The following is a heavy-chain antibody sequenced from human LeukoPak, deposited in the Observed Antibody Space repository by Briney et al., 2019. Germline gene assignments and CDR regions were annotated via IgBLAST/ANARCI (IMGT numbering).Heavy chain of an antibody. D-gene: IGHD3-22*01. CDR3: AGGRGYYDSSGYYYHVGGDYFDY. CDR1: GGTFSSYA. CDR2: IIPIFGTA. J-gene: IGHJ4*02. Sequence: APVKVSCKASGGTFSSYAISWVRQAPGQGLEWMGGIIPIFGTANYAQKFQGRVTITADKSTSTAYMELSSLRSEDTAVYYCAGGRGYYDSSGYYYHVGGDYFDYWGQGTLVTVSS. V-gene: IGHV1-69*06.